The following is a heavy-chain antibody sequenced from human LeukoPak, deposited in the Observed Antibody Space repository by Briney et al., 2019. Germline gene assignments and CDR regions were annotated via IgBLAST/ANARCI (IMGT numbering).Heavy chain of an antibody. V-gene: IGHV1-18*01. J-gene: IGHJ4*02. D-gene: IGHD6-19*01. CDR2: SSAYNGNT. CDR1: GYTFTSYG. CDR3: ARDVGAVADQSRGDFDY. Sequence: ASVNVSCKASGYTFTSYGISWVRQAPGQGLEWMGWSSAYNGNTNYAQKLQGRGTMTTDTSTSTAYMELRSLRSDDTAVYYCARDVGAVADQSRGDFDYWGQGTLVTVSS.